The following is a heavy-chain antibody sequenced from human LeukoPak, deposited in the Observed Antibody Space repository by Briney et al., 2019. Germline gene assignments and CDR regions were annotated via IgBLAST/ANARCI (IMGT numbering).Heavy chain of an antibody. CDR3: ATTVTRDYYYYGMDV. CDR2: ISGSGDST. D-gene: IGHD4-17*01. Sequence: GESLKISCTASGFTFNNYAMSWVRQAPGKGLEWVSAISGSGDSTYYADSVKGRVTISRDNSKNTLYLQMNSLRAEDTAVYYCATTVTRDYYYYGMDVWGQGTTVTVSS. CDR1: GFTFNNYA. V-gene: IGHV3-23*01. J-gene: IGHJ6*02.